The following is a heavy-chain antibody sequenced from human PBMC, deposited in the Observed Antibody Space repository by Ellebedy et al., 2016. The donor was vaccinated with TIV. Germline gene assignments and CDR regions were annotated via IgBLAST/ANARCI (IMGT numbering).Heavy chain of an antibody. D-gene: IGHD2-15*01. Sequence: GESLKISXKGSGYSFTSYWISWVRQMPGKGLEWMGRIDPSDSYTNYSPSFQGHVTISADKSISTAYLQWSSLKASDTAMYYCAYGGGSRTIDYWGQGTLVTVSS. V-gene: IGHV5-10-1*01. CDR1: GYSFTSYW. J-gene: IGHJ4*02. CDR2: IDPSDSYT. CDR3: AYGGGSRTIDY.